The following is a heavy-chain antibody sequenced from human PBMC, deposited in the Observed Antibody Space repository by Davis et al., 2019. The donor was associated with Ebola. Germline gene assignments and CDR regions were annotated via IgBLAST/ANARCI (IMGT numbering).Heavy chain of an antibody. CDR3: PGYSYYYDSSGSPFDY. Sequence: PGGSLRLSCAASGFTFSDYYMNWIRQAPGKGLEWISYISSSGSTIYYADSVKGRFTISRDHAKNSLYLQMNSLRAEDTAVYYCPGYSYYYDSSGSPFDYWGQGTLVTVSS. V-gene: IGHV3-11*04. D-gene: IGHD3-22*01. CDR2: ISSSGSTI. J-gene: IGHJ4*02. CDR1: GFTFSDYY.